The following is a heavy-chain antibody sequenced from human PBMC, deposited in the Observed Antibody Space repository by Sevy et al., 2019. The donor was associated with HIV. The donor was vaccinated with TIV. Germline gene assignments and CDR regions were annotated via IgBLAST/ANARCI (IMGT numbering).Heavy chain of an antibody. CDR2: IKNKPDGGTT. J-gene: IGHJ5*02. D-gene: IGHD2-8*01. V-gene: IGHV3-15*01. CDR1: GFTFNNAW. CDR3: CAEGNVLLAEGWGHWFDP. Sequence: GGSLRLSCAASGFTFNNAWMSWVRQAPGKGLEWIGRIKNKPDGGTTDYAAPVQGRFTISREDSKNTLYLQMNSLKTEDTAVYYCCAEGNVLLAEGWGHWFDPWGQGTLVTVSS.